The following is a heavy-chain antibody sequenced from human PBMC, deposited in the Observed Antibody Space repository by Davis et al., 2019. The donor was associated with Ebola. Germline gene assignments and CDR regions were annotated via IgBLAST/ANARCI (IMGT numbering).Heavy chain of an antibody. Sequence: PGGSLRLSCKGSGYNFDNYWIAWVRQKPGKGLEWMGIIYSGDSDTRYAPAFEGQVTMSADKSTGTAYLQWSSLKASDTAMYYCARHFYPTSSTRAGLSMGYWGQGTLVTVSS. J-gene: IGHJ4*02. CDR2: IYSGDSDT. CDR3: ARHFYPTSSTRAGLSMGY. CDR1: GYNFDNYW. D-gene: IGHD2-2*01. V-gene: IGHV5-51*01.